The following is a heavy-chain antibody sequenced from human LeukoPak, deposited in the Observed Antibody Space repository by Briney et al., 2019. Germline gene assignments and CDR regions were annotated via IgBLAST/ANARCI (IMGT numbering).Heavy chain of an antibody. CDR2: FDPEDGET. CDR1: GYTLTELS. V-gene: IGHV1-24*01. CDR3: ARGGYYYDSSGYSHLPDY. J-gene: IGHJ4*02. D-gene: IGHD3-22*01. Sequence: GAPVKVSCKVSGYTLTELSMHWVRQAPGKGLEWMGGFDPEDGETIYAQKFQGRVTITADESTSTAYMELSSLRSEDTAVYYCARGGYYYDSSGYSHLPDYWGQGTLVTVSA.